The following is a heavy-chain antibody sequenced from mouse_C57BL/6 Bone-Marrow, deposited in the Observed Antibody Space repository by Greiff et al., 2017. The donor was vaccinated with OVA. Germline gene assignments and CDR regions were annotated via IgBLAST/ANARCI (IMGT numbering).Heavy chain of an antibody. D-gene: IGHD2-3*01. CDR1: GFTFSSYG. V-gene: IGHV5-6*01. CDR2: ISSGGSYT. CDR3: ARHEGDGYYGPMDY. J-gene: IGHJ4*01. Sequence: EVKVVESGGDLVKPGGSLKLSCAASGFTFSSYGMSWVRQTPDKRLEWVATISSGGSYTYYPDSVKGRFTISRDNAKNTLYLQMSSLKSEDTAMYYCARHEGDGYYGPMDYWGQGTSVTVSS.